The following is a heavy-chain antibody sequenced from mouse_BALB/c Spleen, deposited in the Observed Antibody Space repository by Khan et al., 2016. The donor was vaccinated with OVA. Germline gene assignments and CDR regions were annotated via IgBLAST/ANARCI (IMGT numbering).Heavy chain of an antibody. Sequence: QVQLQQSGTELARPGASVNLSCKASGYTFTDFYINWVKQRSGQGLEWIGEISPGSGDTYYNEKFKGKATLTADKSSSTAYMQLSSLTSEAAAVYFCARRSYCDYAFAYWGQGTLVTVSA. V-gene: IGHV1-77*01. CDR1: GYTFTDFY. J-gene: IGHJ3*01. CDR2: ISPGSGDT. D-gene: IGHD1-2*01. CDR3: ARRSYCDYAFAY.